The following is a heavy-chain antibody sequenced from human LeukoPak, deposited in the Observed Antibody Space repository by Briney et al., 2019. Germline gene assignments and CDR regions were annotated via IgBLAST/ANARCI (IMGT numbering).Heavy chain of an antibody. Sequence: SETLSLTCTVSGGSISSYYWSWIRQPAGKGLEWIGRIYTSGSTNYNPSLKSRVTMSVDTSKNQFSLKLSSVTAADTAVYYCARDCPGYCSGGSCYWWFDPWGQGTLVTVSS. J-gene: IGHJ5*02. CDR3: ARDCPGYCSGGSCYWWFDP. D-gene: IGHD2-15*01. CDR1: GGSISSYY. CDR2: IYTSGST. V-gene: IGHV4-4*07.